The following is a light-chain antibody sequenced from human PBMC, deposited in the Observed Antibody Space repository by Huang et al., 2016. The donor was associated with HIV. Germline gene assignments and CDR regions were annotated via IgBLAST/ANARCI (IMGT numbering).Light chain of an antibody. CDR2: GAS. Sequence: EIVLTQSPGTLSLSPGERATLSCRASQSVSSGYLAWYQQKPGQAPRLLNYGASSRATGIPDRFSGSGSGTDFTLTISRLEPEDFAVYYCQQYGSSLYTFGQGTKVEIK. CDR3: QQYGSSLYT. V-gene: IGKV3-20*01. J-gene: IGKJ2*01. CDR1: QSVSSGY.